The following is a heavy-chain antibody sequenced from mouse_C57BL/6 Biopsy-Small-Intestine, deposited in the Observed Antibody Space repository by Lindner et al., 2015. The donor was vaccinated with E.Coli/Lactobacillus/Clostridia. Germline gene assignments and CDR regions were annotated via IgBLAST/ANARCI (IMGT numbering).Heavy chain of an antibody. D-gene: IGHD2-12*01. CDR3: ARQPYYRERTDYFDY. CDR2: INSNGGST. V-gene: IGHV5-6-2*01. Sequence: VQLQESGGGLVKPEGPELSCAASGFTFSSYAMSWVRQTPEKRLEWVAAINSNGGSTYYPDTVKDRFTISRDNAKNTLYLQMSSLRSEDTALYYCARQPYYRERTDYFDYWGQGTTLTASS. J-gene: IGHJ2*01. CDR1: GFTFSSYA.